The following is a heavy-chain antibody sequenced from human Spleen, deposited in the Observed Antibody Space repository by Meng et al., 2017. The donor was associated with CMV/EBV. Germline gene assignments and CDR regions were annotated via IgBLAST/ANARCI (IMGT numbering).Heavy chain of an antibody. V-gene: IGHV4-59*01. D-gene: IGHD6-13*01. CDR1: GGSISSYY. Sequence: SETLSPTCTVSGGSISSYYWSWIRQPPGKGLEWIGYIYYSGSTNYNPSLKSRVTISVDTSKNQFSLKLSSVTAADTAVYYCARDGGRQQLVQKVDYYGMDVWGQGTTVTVSS. CDR3: ARDGGRQQLVQKVDYYGMDV. J-gene: IGHJ6*02. CDR2: IYYSGST.